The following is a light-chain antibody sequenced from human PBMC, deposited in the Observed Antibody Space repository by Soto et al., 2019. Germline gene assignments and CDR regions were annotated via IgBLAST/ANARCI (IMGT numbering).Light chain of an antibody. CDR2: AAS. CDR1: QGISNY. J-gene: IGKJ1*01. V-gene: IGKV1-9*01. Sequence: DIQLTQSPSFLSASVGDRVTITCRASQGISNYLAWYQQRPGKAPKLLIYAASTLQSGVPSRFSGSGSGTDFTLTISSLQPEDFATYYCQQSYSLWTFGQGTKVDIK. CDR3: QQSYSLWT.